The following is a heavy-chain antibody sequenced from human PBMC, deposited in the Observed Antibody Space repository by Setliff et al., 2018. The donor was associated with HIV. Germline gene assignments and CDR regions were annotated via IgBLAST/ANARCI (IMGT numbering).Heavy chain of an antibody. J-gene: IGHJ6*02. Sequence: SETLSLTCTVSGASITTDTYYWAWIRQPPGKGLEWIGSIYHRGSTHHNPSLKSRVTFSVDTSKNQFSLHLSSVTAADMAVYYCARGLRYGQGYFYYIMDVWGQGTTVTV. D-gene: IGHD3-9*01. CDR2: IYHRGST. CDR1: GASITTDTYY. V-gene: IGHV4-39*02. CDR3: ARGLRYGQGYFYYIMDV.